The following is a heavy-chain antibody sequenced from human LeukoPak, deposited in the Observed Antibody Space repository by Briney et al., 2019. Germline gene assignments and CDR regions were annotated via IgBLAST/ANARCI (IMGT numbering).Heavy chain of an antibody. CDR3: AGDRIAAAYNWFDP. CDR1: GFTFSSYW. J-gene: IGHJ5*02. Sequence: PGGSLRLSCAASGFTFSSYWMHWVRQAPGKGLVWVSRINSDGSSTSYADSVKGRFTISRDNAKNTLYLQMNSLRAEDTAVYYCAGDRIAAAYNWFDPWGQGTLVTVSS. D-gene: IGHD6-13*01. CDR2: INSDGSST. V-gene: IGHV3-74*01.